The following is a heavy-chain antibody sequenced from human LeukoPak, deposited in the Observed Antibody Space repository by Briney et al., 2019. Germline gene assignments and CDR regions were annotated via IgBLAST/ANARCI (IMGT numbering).Heavy chain of an antibody. Sequence: GGSLRLPCAASGFTFSGYAMTWVRQAPGKGLEWVSAISGGGGNTYYADSVKGRFTISRDNPRNTLYLQMNSLRAEDTAVYYCAKESRYYYDTSGSPDSWGQGILVTVSS. D-gene: IGHD3-22*01. CDR1: GFTFSGYA. CDR2: ISGGGGNT. V-gene: IGHV3-23*01. J-gene: IGHJ4*02. CDR3: AKESRYYYDTSGSPDS.